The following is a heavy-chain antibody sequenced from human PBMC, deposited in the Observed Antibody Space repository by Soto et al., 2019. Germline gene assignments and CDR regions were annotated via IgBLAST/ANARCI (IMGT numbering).Heavy chain of an antibody. D-gene: IGHD6-13*01. Sequence: SETLSLTCTVPGASMNSYHWSWIRQPAGKGLEWIGHIHSSGSTNYNPSLKSRVTMSVDTSKNQFSLRLMSLTAADTAVYYCARDQGVAAAGITWFDPWGQGSLVTVSS. CDR2: IHSSGST. J-gene: IGHJ5*02. CDR3: ARDQGVAAAGITWFDP. V-gene: IGHV4-4*07. CDR1: GASMNSYH.